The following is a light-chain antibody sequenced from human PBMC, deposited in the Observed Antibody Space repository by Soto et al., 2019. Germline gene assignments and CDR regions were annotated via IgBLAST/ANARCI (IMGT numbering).Light chain of an antibody. Sequence: QSVLTQAPSASGTPGQRVTIPCSGSSSNIGSNTVSWYQQLPGTAPKLLIYSNYQRPAGVPDRFSGSKSGTSASLAISGLQSEDEADYYCAAWDDSLKGWVFGGGTKLTVL. CDR3: AAWDDSLKGWV. CDR1: SSNIGSNT. V-gene: IGLV1-44*01. J-gene: IGLJ3*02. CDR2: SNY.